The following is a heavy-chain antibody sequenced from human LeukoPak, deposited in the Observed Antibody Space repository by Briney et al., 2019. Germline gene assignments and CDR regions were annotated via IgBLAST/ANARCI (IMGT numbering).Heavy chain of an antibody. CDR1: GGSISSGGYY. CDR3: ARGGFSEYDFDY. Sequence: PSRTLSLTCTVSGGSISSGGYYWSWIRQHPGKGLEWIGYICYSGCTYFNPSLKSRVTISVDTSKEQFSLRLSSVTAADTAVYYCARGGFSEYDFDYWGQGTLVSVST. D-gene: IGHD1-26*01. V-gene: IGHV4-31*03. J-gene: IGHJ4*02. CDR2: ICYSGCT.